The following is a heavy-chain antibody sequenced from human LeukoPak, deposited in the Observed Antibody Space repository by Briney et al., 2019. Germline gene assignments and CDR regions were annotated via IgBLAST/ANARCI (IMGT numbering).Heavy chain of an antibody. J-gene: IGHJ3*02. CDR1: GYTFISYD. D-gene: IGHD3-22*01. CDR3: AGGLYYYDENGSHGFEI. Sequence: ASVKVSCKASGYTFISYDFNWVRQATGQGLEWMGRVNPKSGNTGYAQKFQGRVTITRSTSISTAYMELSNLTPEDTGVYYCAGGLYYYDENGSHGFEIWGQGTLVTVCS. V-gene: IGHV1-8*01. CDR2: VNPKSGNT.